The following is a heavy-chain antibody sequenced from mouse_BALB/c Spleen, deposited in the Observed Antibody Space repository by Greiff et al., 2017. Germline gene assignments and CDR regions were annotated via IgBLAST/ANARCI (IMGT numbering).Heavy chain of an antibody. CDR2: IDPETGGT. CDR1: GYTFTDYE. Sequence: QVQLQQSGAELVRPGASVTLSCKASGYTFTDYEMHWVKQTPVHGLEWIGAIDPETGGTAYNQKFKGKATLTADKSSSTAYMELRSLTSEDSAVYYCTKTARDTWFAYWGQGTLVTVSA. CDR3: TKTARDTWFAY. D-gene: IGHD3-2*01. J-gene: IGHJ3*01. V-gene: IGHV1-15*01.